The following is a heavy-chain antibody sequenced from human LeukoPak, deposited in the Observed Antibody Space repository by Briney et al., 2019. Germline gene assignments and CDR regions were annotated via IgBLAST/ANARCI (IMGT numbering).Heavy chain of an antibody. Sequence: ASVKVSCKASGYTFTGYYMHWVRQAPGQGREWMGWINPNSGGTNYAQKFQGRVTMTRDTSISTAYMELSRLRSDDTAVYYCAREVVPVIHTPQVNYGMDVWGQGTTVTVSS. J-gene: IGHJ6*02. CDR3: AREVVPVIHTPQVNYGMDV. V-gene: IGHV1-2*02. CDR1: GYTFTGYY. D-gene: IGHD3-16*02. CDR2: INPNSGGT.